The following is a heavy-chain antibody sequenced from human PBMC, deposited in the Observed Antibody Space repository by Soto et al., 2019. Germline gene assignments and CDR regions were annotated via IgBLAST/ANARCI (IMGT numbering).Heavy chain of an antibody. V-gene: IGHV3-7*01. CDR3: ARDGSGYSTG. Sequence: EVQLVESGGGLVQPGGSLRLSCVASGFTFRNYWMSWLRQAPGKGLEWVANTNQDGRERYSVDSVKGRFTISRDNAKNSMHLQTNSLRAEDTAVYYCARDGSGYSTGWGQGTLVTVSS. D-gene: IGHD5-18*01. CDR1: GFTFRNYW. J-gene: IGHJ4*02. CDR2: TNQDGRER.